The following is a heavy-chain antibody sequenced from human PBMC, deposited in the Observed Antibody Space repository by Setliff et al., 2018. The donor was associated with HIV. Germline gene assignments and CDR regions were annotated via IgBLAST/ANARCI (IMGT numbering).Heavy chain of an antibody. CDR3: ARGGTHYDFWSGYRLGYFDL. CDR2: INTNTGNP. V-gene: IGHV7-4-1*02. Sequence: ASVKVSCKASGYSFADYAMNWVRQAPRQGLEWMGYINTNTGNPTYAQGFTGRFVFSFDTSITTAYLQITGLRTEDTAVYFCARGGTHYDFWSGYRLGYFDLWGRGTLVTVSS. J-gene: IGHJ2*01. D-gene: IGHD3-3*01. CDR1: GYSFADYA.